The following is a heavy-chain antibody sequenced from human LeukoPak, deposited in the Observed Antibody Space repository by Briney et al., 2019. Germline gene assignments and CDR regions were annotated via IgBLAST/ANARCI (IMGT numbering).Heavy chain of an antibody. Sequence: GGSLRLSCAASGFTFTRHSMNWVRQAPGKGLEWVSFIGIRGSTIYYADSVKGRFTISRDNSKNTMYLQMNSLRAEDTAVYYCAKGYCVNDKCSNYDYWGQGTLVTVSS. CDR3: AKGYCVNDKCSNYDY. CDR2: IGIRGSTI. V-gene: IGHV3-48*04. D-gene: IGHD2-8*01. CDR1: GFTFTRHS. J-gene: IGHJ4*02.